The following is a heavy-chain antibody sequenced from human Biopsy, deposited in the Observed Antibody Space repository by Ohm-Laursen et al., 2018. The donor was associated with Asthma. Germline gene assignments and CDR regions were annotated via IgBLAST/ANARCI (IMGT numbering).Heavy chain of an antibody. CDR2: ISYDGSSI. D-gene: IGHD6-19*01. CDR3: AREGVAGTHIED. V-gene: IGHV3-30-3*01. CDR1: RFTYE. J-gene: IGHJ4*02. Sequence: SLRLSCAASRFTYEMHWARQAPDKGLEWVAVISYDGSSIYYADSVKGRFTISRDNSKNTLSLQMNSLTAEDTAVYYCAREGVAGTHIEDWGQGTLVTVSS.